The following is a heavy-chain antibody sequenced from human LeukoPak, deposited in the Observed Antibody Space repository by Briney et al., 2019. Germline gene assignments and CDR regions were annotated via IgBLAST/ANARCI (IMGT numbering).Heavy chain of an antibody. V-gene: IGHV1-18*01. CDR2: IRAYNGDT. J-gene: IGHJ4*02. Sequence: GASVKVSCEASGYNFNTYGISWVRQAPGQGPEWMGWIRAYNGDTKYSQKVQGRLTLTRDTSTSTDYMELGSLTSDDTAVYYCARGAVNWNYYDYWGQGTLVTVSS. D-gene: IGHD1-1*01. CDR3: ARGAVNWNYYDY. CDR1: GYNFNTYG.